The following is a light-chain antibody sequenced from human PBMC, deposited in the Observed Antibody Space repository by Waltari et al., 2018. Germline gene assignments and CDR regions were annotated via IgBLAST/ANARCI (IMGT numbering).Light chain of an antibody. Sequence: EMVLTQSPGTFASSPGERATLSSSPSRNVISSYLAWYQQKPGKAPKLLIYGASSMATGVPERFSGSGSGTDFTLTISSLQPEDFAVYYCQQYDSSPRTFGQGTKLEIK. CDR3: QQYDSSPRT. CDR1: RNVISSY. CDR2: GAS. J-gene: IGKJ2*01. V-gene: IGKV3-20*01.